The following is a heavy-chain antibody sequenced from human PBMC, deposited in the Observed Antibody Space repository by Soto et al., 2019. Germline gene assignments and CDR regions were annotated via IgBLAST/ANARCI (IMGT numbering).Heavy chain of an antibody. D-gene: IGHD4-17*01. Sequence: ASVKVSCKVSGYTLAELSMHWVRQDQGKGLEWMGGFDPEDGETIYAQKFQGRVTMTEDTSTDTAYMELSSLRSEDTAVYYCATRSDFYGDYGNYFDYWGQGTLVTVSS. CDR2: FDPEDGET. CDR1: GYTLAELS. V-gene: IGHV1-24*01. CDR3: ATRSDFYGDYGNYFDY. J-gene: IGHJ4*02.